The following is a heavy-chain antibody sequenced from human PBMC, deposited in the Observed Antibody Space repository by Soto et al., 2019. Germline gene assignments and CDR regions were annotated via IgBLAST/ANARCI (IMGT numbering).Heavy chain of an antibody. CDR2: ISGSGGST. J-gene: IGHJ4*02. D-gene: IGHD6-13*01. Sequence: GGSLRLSCAASGFTFSSYAMSWVRQAPGKGLEWVSAISGSGGSTYYADSVKGRFTISRDNSKNTLYMQMNSLRAEDTAVYYCAKVGSRWSLLDYWGQGTLVTVSS. CDR1: GFTFSSYA. V-gene: IGHV3-23*01. CDR3: AKVGSRWSLLDY.